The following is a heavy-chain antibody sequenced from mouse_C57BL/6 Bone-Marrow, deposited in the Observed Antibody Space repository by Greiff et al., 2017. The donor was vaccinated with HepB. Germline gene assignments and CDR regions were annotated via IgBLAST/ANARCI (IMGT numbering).Heavy chain of an antibody. D-gene: IGHD1-1*01. Sequence: DVQLQESGPGLVKPSQSLSLTCSVTGYSITSGYYWNWIRQFPGNKLEWMGYISYDGSNNYNPSLKNRISITRDTSKNQFFLKLNSVTTEDTATYYCAKADSTVVAPYFDYWGQGTTLTVSS. CDR2: ISYDGSN. CDR3: AKADSTVVAPYFDY. CDR1: GYSITSGYY. V-gene: IGHV3-6*01. J-gene: IGHJ2*01.